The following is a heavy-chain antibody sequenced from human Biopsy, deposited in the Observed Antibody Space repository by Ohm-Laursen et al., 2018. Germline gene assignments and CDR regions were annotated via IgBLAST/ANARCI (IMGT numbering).Heavy chain of an antibody. CDR2: INPDGSEK. CDR3: ARDIVTGVDYLDD. J-gene: IGHJ4*02. CDR1: GLTFSSYW. D-gene: IGHD7-27*01. Sequence: SLRLSCAASGLTFSSYWMTWVRQAPGKGLAWVANINPDGSEKYYADSVKGRFTISRDNAKNSLYLQMSSLRAEDTAIYYCARDIVTGVDYLDDWGQGTLVTVPS. V-gene: IGHV3-7*01.